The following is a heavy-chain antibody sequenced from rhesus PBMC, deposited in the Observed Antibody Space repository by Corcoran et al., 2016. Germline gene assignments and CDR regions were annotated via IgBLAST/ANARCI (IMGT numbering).Heavy chain of an antibody. J-gene: IGHJ4*01. V-gene: IGHV4-169*01. Sequence: QLQLQESGPGLVKPSETLSVTCAVSGGSIRSSSWSWLRQAPGKGLGWIGYIYGGRGSTSYNPALKSRVTISTDTSKNQFSLKLSSVTAADTAVYYCARSDLRSPAFDYWGQGVLVTVSS. D-gene: IGHD2-15*01. CDR3: ARSDLRSPAFDY. CDR2: IYGGRGST. CDR1: GGSIRSSS.